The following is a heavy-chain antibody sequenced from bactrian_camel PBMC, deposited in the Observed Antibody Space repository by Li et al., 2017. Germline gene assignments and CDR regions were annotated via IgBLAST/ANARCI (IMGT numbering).Heavy chain of an antibody. CDR1: GYTYNRNC. J-gene: IGHJ6*01. CDR3: AVPYQDLSATETLRVMSSGGDFGY. Sequence: VQLVESGGGSVQAGGSLRLSCAASGYTYNRNCMAWFRQAPGKEREGVARIATGSGNTYYADSVKGRFTISKGYPKNTLYLQMTNLKPEDTAMYYCAVPYQDLSATETLRVMSSGGDFGYYGQGTQVTVS. V-gene: IGHV3S1*01. D-gene: IGHD8*01. CDR2: IATGSGNT.